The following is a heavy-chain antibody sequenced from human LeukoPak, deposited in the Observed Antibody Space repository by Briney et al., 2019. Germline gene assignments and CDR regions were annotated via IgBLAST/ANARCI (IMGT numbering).Heavy chain of an antibody. Sequence: KPSETLSLTCAVYGGSFSGYYWSWLRQPPGKGLEWIGEINHSGSTNHNPSLKSRVTISVDTSKNQFSLKLSSVAAADTAVYYCARVGFSSSWFSPPPDYWDQGTLVTVSS. CDR2: INHSGST. CDR1: GGSFSGYY. CDR3: ARVGFSSSWFSPPPDY. D-gene: IGHD6-13*01. V-gene: IGHV4-34*01. J-gene: IGHJ4*02.